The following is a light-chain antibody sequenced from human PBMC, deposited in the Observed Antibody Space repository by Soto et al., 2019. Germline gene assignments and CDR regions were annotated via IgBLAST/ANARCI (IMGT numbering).Light chain of an antibody. CDR3: HQFGSSWT. Sequence: EIVLTQSPGTLSLSPGERATLSCRASQSVIGSYLAWYQQIPGQAPRLVIYDASNRATVIPDRFSGSGSGTDFTLTISRLEPEDFAVYFCHQFGSSWTFGQGTKVDIK. CDR2: DAS. V-gene: IGKV3-20*01. J-gene: IGKJ1*01. CDR1: QSVIGSY.